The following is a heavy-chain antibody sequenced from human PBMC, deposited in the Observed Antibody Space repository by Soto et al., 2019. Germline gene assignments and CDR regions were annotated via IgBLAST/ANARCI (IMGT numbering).Heavy chain of an antibody. CDR3: ARNRNWGIDY. CDR1: GDSVSSNSVG. CDR2: TYYRSKWYN. D-gene: IGHD7-27*01. V-gene: IGHV6-1*01. J-gene: IGHJ4*02. Sequence: PQTLSLTCVISGDSVSSNSVGGQWIRQSPSRGLEWLGRTYYRSKWYNDYALSVKSRITINSDTSKNQFSLQLNSVTPEDTAVYYCARNRNWGIDYWGQGTLVTVSS.